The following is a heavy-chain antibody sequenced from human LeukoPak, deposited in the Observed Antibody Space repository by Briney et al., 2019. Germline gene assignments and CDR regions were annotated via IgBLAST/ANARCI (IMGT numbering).Heavy chain of an antibody. CDR1: GFIFSSYW. V-gene: IGHV3-74*01. D-gene: IGHD3-3*01. Sequence: PGGSLRLSCAASGFIFSSYWMHWFRQGPGKGLVWFSRISTDGSSTSYADSVKGRFTISRDNAKNTLYLQMDSLRAEDSAVYYCARVRSGTWNGYEYWGQGTLVTVSS. CDR3: ARVRSGTWNGYEY. J-gene: IGHJ4*02. CDR2: ISTDGSST.